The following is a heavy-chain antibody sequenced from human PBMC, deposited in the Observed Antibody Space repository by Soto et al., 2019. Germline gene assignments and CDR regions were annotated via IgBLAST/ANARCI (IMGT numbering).Heavy chain of an antibody. CDR1: GGSISSGSYH. J-gene: IGHJ4*02. Sequence: QLQLQESGPGLVRPSETLSLTCTVSGGSISSGSYHWGWVRQPPGKGLEWIGSVSYSGSTYYNPSLTSRVTMSVDTSTHHFSLKLSSVTAADTAVYYCARQDDYSGYSYDYWGQGTLVTVSS. CDR3: ARQDDYSGYSYDY. D-gene: IGHD3-22*01. CDR2: VSYSGST. V-gene: IGHV4-39*01.